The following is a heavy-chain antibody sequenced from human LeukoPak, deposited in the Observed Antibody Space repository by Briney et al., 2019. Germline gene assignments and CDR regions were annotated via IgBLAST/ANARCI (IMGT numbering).Heavy chain of an antibody. V-gene: IGHV1-2*04. D-gene: IGHD5-24*01. Sequence: ASVKVSCKASGYTFTGFFLHWVRQAPGQGLEWAGWINPNNGDTNSAQKFQGWVTLTRDTSINTAYMELSGLKSDDTAAYYCARDGYNSSAFDVWGQGTLVIVSS. CDR3: ARDGYNSSAFDV. CDR2: INPNNGDT. CDR1: GYTFTGFF. J-gene: IGHJ3*01.